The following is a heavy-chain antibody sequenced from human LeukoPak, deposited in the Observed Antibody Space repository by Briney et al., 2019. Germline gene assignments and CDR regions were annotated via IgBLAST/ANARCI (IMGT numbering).Heavy chain of an antibody. Sequence: ASETLSLTCTVSGGSISSGDYYWSWIRQPPGKGLEWIGYIYYSGSTYYNPSLKSRVTISVDTSKNQFSLKLSSVTAADTAVYYCARIVGAGDAFDIRGQGTMVTVSS. D-gene: IGHD1-26*01. V-gene: IGHV4-30-4*08. CDR1: GGSISSGDYY. J-gene: IGHJ3*02. CDR2: IYYSGST. CDR3: ARIVGAGDAFDI.